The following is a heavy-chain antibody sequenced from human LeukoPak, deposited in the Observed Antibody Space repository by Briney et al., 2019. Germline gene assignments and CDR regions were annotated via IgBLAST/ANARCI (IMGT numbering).Heavy chain of an antibody. V-gene: IGHV3-30*02. CDR2: IRHDGSTK. Sequence: PGGSLRLSCAASGFTFSSYAIHWVRQAPGKGLEWVAFIRHDGSTKYYADSVKGRFTISRDNSKNTLYLQTNSLRDEDTAVYYCAKDPHTLGYCSGGSCFSLDYWGQGTLDTVSS. CDR1: GFTFSSYA. J-gene: IGHJ4*02. CDR3: AKDPHTLGYCSGGSCFSLDY. D-gene: IGHD2-15*01.